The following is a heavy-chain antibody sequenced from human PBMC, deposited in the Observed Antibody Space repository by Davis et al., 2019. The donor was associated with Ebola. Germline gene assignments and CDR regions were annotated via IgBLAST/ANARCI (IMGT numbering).Heavy chain of an antibody. Sequence: PSETLSLTCTVSGGSISSYYWSWIRQPPGKGLEWIGYIYYSGSTNYNPSLKSRVTISVDTSKNQFSLKLSSVTAADTAVYYCARALFPMITFGGPRFDPWGQGTLVTVSS. V-gene: IGHV4-59*01. CDR3: ARALFPMITFGGPRFDP. CDR2: IYYSGST. J-gene: IGHJ5*02. D-gene: IGHD3-16*01. CDR1: GGSISSYY.